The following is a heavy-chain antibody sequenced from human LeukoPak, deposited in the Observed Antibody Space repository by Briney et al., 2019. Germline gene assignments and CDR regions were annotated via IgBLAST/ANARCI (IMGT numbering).Heavy chain of an antibody. CDR1: GFTFSSFA. D-gene: IGHD2-2*01. J-gene: IGHJ4*02. CDR3: AKRGESCSSTNCLKYYFDY. Sequence: GGSLRLSCAASGFTFSSFAMSWVPQAPGRGREWVSAIGGGGVETYYADAVKGRCTISRDNSKNTLYLQMNSLRAEDTAVYYCAKRGESCSSTNCLKYYFDYWGQGTLVTVSS. CDR2: IGGGGVET. V-gene: IGHV3-23*01.